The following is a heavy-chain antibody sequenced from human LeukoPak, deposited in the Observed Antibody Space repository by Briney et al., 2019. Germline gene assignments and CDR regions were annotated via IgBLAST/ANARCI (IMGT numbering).Heavy chain of an antibody. CDR1: GGSFSGYY. Sequence: PSETPSLTCAVYGGSFSGYYWSWIRPPPGKGLEWIGEINHSGSTNYNPSLKSRVTISVDTSKNQFSLKLSSVTAADTAVYYCARGIHYYYGSYLFDYWGQGTLVTVSS. J-gene: IGHJ4*02. CDR3: ARGIHYYYGSYLFDY. V-gene: IGHV4-34*01. CDR2: INHSGST. D-gene: IGHD3-10*01.